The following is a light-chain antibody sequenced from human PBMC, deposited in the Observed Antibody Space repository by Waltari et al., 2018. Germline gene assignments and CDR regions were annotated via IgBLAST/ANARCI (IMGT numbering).Light chain of an antibody. J-gene: IGKJ3*01. CDR2: GAS. V-gene: IGKV3-15*01. CDR1: QTIRSD. CDR3: QQYDHWPPA. Sequence: ETVMTQSPATLSVSPGERVILSCRASQTIRSDLAWYQQKPGQSPRLLIYGASTRATAIPARFIGSGSGTEFTLTISSLQSEDFAFYYCQQYDHWPPAFGPGTKVDVK.